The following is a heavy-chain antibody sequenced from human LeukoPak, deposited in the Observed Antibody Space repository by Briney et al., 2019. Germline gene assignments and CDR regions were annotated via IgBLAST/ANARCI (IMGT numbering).Heavy chain of an antibody. CDR1: GYSISSGYY. CDR3: ARLDSGGSWYSVGAFDI. CDR2: IYHSGST. V-gene: IGHV4-38-2*01. Sequence: SETLSLTCAVSGYSISSGYYWGWIRQPPGKGLEWIGSIYHSGSTYYNPSLKSRVTISVDTSKNQFSLKLSSVTAADTPVYYCARLDSGGSWYSVGAFDIWGQGTMVTVSS. J-gene: IGHJ3*02. D-gene: IGHD2-15*01.